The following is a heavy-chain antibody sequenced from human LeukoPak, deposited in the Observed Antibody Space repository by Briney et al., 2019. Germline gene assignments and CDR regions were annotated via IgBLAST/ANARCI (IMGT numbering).Heavy chain of an antibody. CDR3: ARRRERRRTDRFDYFDY. Sequence: PSETLSLTCTVSGGSISSYFWSWFRQPPGKGLEWIGYISYSGSTNYNPSLKSRITISLDTSKNQFSLKLSSVTAADTAAYYCARRRERRRTDRFDYFDYWGQGALVAVSS. V-gene: IGHV4-59*08. J-gene: IGHJ4*02. CDR2: ISYSGST. CDR1: GGSISSYF. D-gene: IGHD1-26*01.